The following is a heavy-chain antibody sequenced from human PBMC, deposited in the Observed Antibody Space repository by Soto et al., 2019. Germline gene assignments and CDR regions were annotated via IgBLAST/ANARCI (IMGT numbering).Heavy chain of an antibody. Sequence: ASVKVSCKTSGYTFTDDSMNWVRQAPGQRLEWMGWINTHNGHTQYSPRFDDRVTMTTDPSTSTAYMELKGLRSDDTAVYYCARTDTWAYWGHGTLVTDSS. D-gene: IGHD2-2*02. CDR3: ARTDTWAY. J-gene: IGHJ4*01. CDR1: GYTFTDDS. V-gene: IGHV1-18*04. CDR2: INTHNGHT.